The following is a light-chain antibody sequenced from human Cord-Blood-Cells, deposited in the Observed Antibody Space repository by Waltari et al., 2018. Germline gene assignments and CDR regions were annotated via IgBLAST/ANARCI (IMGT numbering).Light chain of an antibody. CDR1: SSDVGGYNY. CDR2: DVS. CDR3: CSYAGSYV. J-gene: IGLJ1*01. V-gene: IGLV2-11*01. Sequence: QSALTQPRSVSGSPGQSVTISCTGTSSDVGGYNYVSWYQQHPGKAPKLMIYDVSKRPSGVPDRFSGSKSGDTASLTISGLQAEDEADYYCCSYAGSYVFGTVTKVTVL.